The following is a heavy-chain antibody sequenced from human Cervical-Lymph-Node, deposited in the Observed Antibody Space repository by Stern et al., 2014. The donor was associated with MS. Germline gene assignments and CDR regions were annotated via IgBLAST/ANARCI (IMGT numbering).Heavy chain of an antibody. J-gene: IGHJ4*02. D-gene: IGHD1-26*01. CDR1: GGSINTDY. Sequence: VHLVESGPGLVKPSETLSLTCTVSGGSINTDYWNWVRQPPGKRLEWIGYVHYTGDTNYNPSLKSRVTISVNTSKNQFSLRLTSVTAADTAVYYCAKGVGWTPDSWGQGTLVTVSS. CDR2: VHYTGDT. CDR3: AKGVGWTPDS. V-gene: IGHV4-59*12.